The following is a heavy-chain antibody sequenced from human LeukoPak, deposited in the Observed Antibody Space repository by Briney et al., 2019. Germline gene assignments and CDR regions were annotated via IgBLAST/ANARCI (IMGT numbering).Heavy chain of an antibody. Sequence: PGGSLRLSCAASGFTFSSYSMNWVRQAPGKGLEWVSSISSSSSYIYYADSVKGRFTISRDNSKNTLYLQMNSLRAEDTAVYYCAKGSEGWPNCSGGSCYSYYYYYYMDVWGKGTTVTVSS. V-gene: IGHV3-21*04. CDR1: GFTFSSYS. J-gene: IGHJ6*03. CDR3: AKGSEGWPNCSGGSCYSYYYYYYMDV. CDR2: ISSSSSYI. D-gene: IGHD2-15*01.